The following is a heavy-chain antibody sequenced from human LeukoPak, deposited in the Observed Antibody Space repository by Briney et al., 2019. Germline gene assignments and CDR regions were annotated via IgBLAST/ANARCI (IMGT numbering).Heavy chain of an antibody. CDR2: ISYDGSNK. J-gene: IGHJ4*02. D-gene: IGHD3-22*01. V-gene: IGHV3-30*18. CDR1: GFTFSSYG. CDR3: AKEPHYYYDSSGYYDY. Sequence: GGSLRLSCAASGFTFSSYGIHWVRQAPGKGLEWVAVISYDGSNKYYADSVKGRFTISRDNSKNTLYLQMNSLRAEDTAVYYCAKEPHYYYDSSGYYDYWGQGTLVTVSS.